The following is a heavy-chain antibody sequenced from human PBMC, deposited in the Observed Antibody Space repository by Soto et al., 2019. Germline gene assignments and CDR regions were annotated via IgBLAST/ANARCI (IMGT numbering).Heavy chain of an antibody. Sequence: ASVKVSCKASGYTFTGYYMHWVRQAPGQGLEWMGWISPNSGGTNYAQKFQGWFTMTRDTSISTAYMGLSRLRSDDTAVYYCAGGAGVTDFWSGYKAPLDRYYYYGMDVWGQGTTVTVSS. CDR1: GYTFTGYY. CDR3: AGGAGVTDFWSGYKAPLDRYYYYGMDV. CDR2: ISPNSGGT. V-gene: IGHV1-2*04. J-gene: IGHJ6*02. D-gene: IGHD3-3*01.